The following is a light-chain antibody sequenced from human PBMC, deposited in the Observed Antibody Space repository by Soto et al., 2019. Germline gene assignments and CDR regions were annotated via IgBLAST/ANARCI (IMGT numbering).Light chain of an antibody. Sequence: QSVLTQPASVSGSPGQSITISCTGTSSDVGGYNYVSWYQQHPDKAPKLMIYDVSNRPSGFSNRFSGSKSGNTASLTISGLQAEDEADYYCSSYTSSSTLVVFGGGTQLTVL. V-gene: IGLV2-14*01. CDR3: SSYTSSSTLVV. CDR2: DVS. J-gene: IGLJ2*01. CDR1: SSDVGGYNY.